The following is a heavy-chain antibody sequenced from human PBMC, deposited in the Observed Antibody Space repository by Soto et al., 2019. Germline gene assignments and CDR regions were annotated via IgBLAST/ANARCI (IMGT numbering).Heavy chain of an antibody. CDR3: ASVREAKDGSVPPVAAFDI. Sequence: GASVKVSCKASGGTFSSYAISWVRQAPGQGLEWMGGIIPIFGTANYAQKFQGRVTITADESTSTAYMELSSLRSEDTAVYYCASVREAKDGSVPPVAAFDIWGQGTMVTVSS. CDR1: GGTFSSYA. CDR2: IIPIFGTA. V-gene: IGHV1-69*13. J-gene: IGHJ3*02. D-gene: IGHD3-10*01.